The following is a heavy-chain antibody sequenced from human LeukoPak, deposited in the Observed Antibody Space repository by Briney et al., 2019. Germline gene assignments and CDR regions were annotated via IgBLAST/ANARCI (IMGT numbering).Heavy chain of an antibody. Sequence: SETLSLTCTVSGGSISSYYWSWIRQPPGKGLEWIGEIYHSGSTNYNPSLKSRVTISVDKSKTQFSLKLSSVTAADTAVYYCARDEALPWSQNVFDIWGQGTMVTVSS. CDR2: IYHSGST. D-gene: IGHD2-21*02. CDR3: ARDEALPWSQNVFDI. J-gene: IGHJ3*02. V-gene: IGHV4-59*12. CDR1: GGSISSYY.